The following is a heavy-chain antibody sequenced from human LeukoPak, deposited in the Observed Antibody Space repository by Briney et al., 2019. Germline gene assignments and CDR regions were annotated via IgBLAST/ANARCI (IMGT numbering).Heavy chain of an antibody. V-gene: IGHV7-4-1*02. J-gene: IGHJ6*02. CDR1: GYTFTSYA. D-gene: IGHD6-13*01. CDR2: INTNTGNP. Sequence: ASVKVSCKASGYTFTSYAMNWVRQAPGQGLEWMGWINTNTGNPTYAQGFTGRFVFSLDTSVSTAYLQISSPKAEDTAVYYCARDFAAAGTWRDYYYYGMDVWGQGTTVTVSS. CDR3: ARDFAAAGTWRDYYYYGMDV.